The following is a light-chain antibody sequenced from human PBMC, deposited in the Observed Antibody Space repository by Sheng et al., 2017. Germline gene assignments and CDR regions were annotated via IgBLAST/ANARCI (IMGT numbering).Light chain of an antibody. CDR1: SSDIGAHDF. V-gene: IGLV2-14*03. CDR2: YVT. CDR3: TSYTNSFTYV. Sequence: QSALTQPAYVSGSPGQSITISCTGTSSDIGAHDFVSWYQQHPGKAPKLIIYYVTDRPSGVSTRFSGSKSGNTASLTISGVQAEDEADYYCTSYTNSFTYVFGTGTKVTVL. J-gene: IGLJ1*01.